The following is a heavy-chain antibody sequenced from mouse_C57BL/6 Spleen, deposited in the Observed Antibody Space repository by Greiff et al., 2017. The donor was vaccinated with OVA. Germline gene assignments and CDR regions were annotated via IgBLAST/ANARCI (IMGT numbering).Heavy chain of an antibody. CDR3: ARYYGSGFDY. D-gene: IGHD1-1*01. J-gene: IGHJ3*01. CDR2: IDPETGGT. CDR1: GYTFTDYE. Sequence: VQLQQSGAELVRPGASVTLSCKASGYTFTDYEMHWVKQTPVHGLEWIGAIDPETGGTAYNQKFKGKAILTADKSSSTAYMELRSLTSEDSAVYYCARYYGSGFDYWGQGTLVTVSA. V-gene: IGHV1-15*01.